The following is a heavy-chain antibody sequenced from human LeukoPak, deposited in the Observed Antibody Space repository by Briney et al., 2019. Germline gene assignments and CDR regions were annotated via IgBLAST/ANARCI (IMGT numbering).Heavy chain of an antibody. CDR3: ARVGSLRGSDYYYGMDV. D-gene: IGHD3-10*01. CDR1: GGTFSSYA. J-gene: IGHJ6*04. CDR2: IIPIFGTA. V-gene: IGHV1-69*01. Sequence: GASVKVSCKASGGTFSSYAISWVRQAPGQGLEWMGGIIPIFGTANYAQKFQGRVTITADESTSTAYMELSSLRSEDTAAYYCARVGSLRGSDYYYGMDVWGKGTTVTVSS.